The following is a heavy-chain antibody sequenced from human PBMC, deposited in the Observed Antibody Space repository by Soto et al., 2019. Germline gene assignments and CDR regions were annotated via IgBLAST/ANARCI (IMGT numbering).Heavy chain of an antibody. CDR3: ARAVAAAGKGTIYYFDY. CDR1: RYTFTSYA. J-gene: IGHJ4*02. V-gene: IGHV1-3*01. CDR2: INAGNGNT. D-gene: IGHD6-13*01. Sequence: AASVKVSCKASRYTFTSYAMHWVRQAPGQRLEWMGWINAGNGNTKYSQKFQGRVTITRDTSASTAYMELSSLRSEDTAVYYCARAVAAAGKGTIYYFDYWGQGTLVTVSS.